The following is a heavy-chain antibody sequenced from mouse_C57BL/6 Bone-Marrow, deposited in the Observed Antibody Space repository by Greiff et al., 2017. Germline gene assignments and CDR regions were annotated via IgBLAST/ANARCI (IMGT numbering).Heavy chain of an antibody. CDR2: IHPNSGST. V-gene: IGHV1-64*01. D-gene: IGHD2-3*01. CDR3: ARVGPGWLLPHYFDY. J-gene: IGHJ2*01. CDR1: GYTFTSSW. Sequence: QVQLQQPGAELVKPGASVKLSCKASGYTFTSSWMHWVKQRPGQGLEWIGMIHPNSGSTNYNEKFKSKATLTVDKSSSTAYMQLSSLTSEDSAVYYCARVGPGWLLPHYFDYWGQGTTLTVSS.